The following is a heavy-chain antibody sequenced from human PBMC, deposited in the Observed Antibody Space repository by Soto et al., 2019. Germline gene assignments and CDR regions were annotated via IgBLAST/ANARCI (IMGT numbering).Heavy chain of an antibody. J-gene: IGHJ6*02. D-gene: IGHD4-17*01. Sequence: QVQLVESGGGVVQPGRSLRLSCAASGFTFSSYAMHWVRQAPGKGLEWVAVISYDGSNKYHADSVKGRFTISRDNSKNTLYLQMNSLRAEDTAVYYCARAQPDYGDYGVNGMDVWGQGTTVTVSS. CDR2: ISYDGSNK. CDR1: GFTFSSYA. V-gene: IGHV3-30-3*01. CDR3: ARAQPDYGDYGVNGMDV.